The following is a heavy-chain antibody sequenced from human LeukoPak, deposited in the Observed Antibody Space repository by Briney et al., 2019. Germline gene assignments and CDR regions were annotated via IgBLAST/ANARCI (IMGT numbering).Heavy chain of an antibody. CDR1: GYSFTSYW. D-gene: IGHD6-13*01. J-gene: IGHJ4*02. Sequence: KYGESLKISCKGSGYSFTSYWISWVRQMPGKGLEWMGRIDPSDSYTNHSPSFQGHVTISADKSISTAYLQWSSLKASDTAMYYCARHRGYSSSWYLVDYWGQGTLVTVSS. CDR3: ARHRGYSSSWYLVDY. V-gene: IGHV5-10-1*01. CDR2: IDPSDSYT.